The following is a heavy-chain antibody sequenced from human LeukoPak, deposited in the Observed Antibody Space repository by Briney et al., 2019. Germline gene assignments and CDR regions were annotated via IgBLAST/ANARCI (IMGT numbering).Heavy chain of an antibody. CDR3: ARDRGLWLGEARDAFDI. CDR2: IYYSGST. D-gene: IGHD3-10*01. V-gene: IGHV4-59*12. J-gene: IGHJ3*02. CDR1: GGSTSSYY. Sequence: SETLSLTCTVSGGSTSSYYWSWIRQPPGKGLEWIGYIYYSGSTNYNPSLKSRVTISIDTSKNKFSLKVNSVTAADTAMYYCARDRGLWLGEARDAFDIWGQGTMVTVFS.